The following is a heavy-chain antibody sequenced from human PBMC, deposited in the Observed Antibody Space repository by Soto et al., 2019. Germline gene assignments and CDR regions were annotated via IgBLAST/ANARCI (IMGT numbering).Heavy chain of an antibody. CDR3: AASYYAILTGHFAFDI. Sequence: PSETLSLTCAVYGGSFRGYSWSWIRRPPGKGLEWIGEIDDSGDTNYNSSLKSRVTISVDTSKNQFSLKLSSVTAADTAVYFCAASYYAILTGHFAFDIWGRGTVVTVS. D-gene: IGHD3-9*01. CDR1: GGSFRGYS. CDR2: IDDSGDT. J-gene: IGHJ3*02. V-gene: IGHV4-34*01.